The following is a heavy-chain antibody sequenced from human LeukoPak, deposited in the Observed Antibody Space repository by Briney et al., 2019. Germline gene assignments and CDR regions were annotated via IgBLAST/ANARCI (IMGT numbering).Heavy chain of an antibody. CDR1: GGSVINSNYY. V-gene: IGHV4-39*01. Sequence: SETLSLTCTVSGGSVINSNYYWGWIRQPPGKGLEWIGSIHYSGSSYYNPSLKSRVTISVYSSKKQFSLKVSSVTAADTAVYYCARHSSSAWYYYFDYWGQGTLVAVSS. CDR3: ARHSSSAWYYYFDY. D-gene: IGHD6-19*01. CDR2: IHYSGSS. J-gene: IGHJ4*02.